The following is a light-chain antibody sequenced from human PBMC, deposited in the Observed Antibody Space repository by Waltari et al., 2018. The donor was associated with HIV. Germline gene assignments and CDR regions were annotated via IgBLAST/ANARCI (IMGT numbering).Light chain of an antibody. CDR2: WAS. CDR1: QSILSNSNKKNY. CDR3: QQYYRTPPA. V-gene: IGKV4-1*01. Sequence: DVVMTQSPEALFGSLGERVTITCKSSQSILSNSNKKNYLAWYQQRPGQPPKLPVYWASTRESGVPARFSGSGSGTDFTLTITNLQAEDAAIYYCQQYYRTPPAFGQGTKVEI. J-gene: IGKJ1*01.